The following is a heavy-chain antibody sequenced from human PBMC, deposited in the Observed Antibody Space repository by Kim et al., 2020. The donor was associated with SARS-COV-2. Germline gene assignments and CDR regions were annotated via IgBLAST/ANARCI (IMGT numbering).Heavy chain of an antibody. D-gene: IGHD3-10*01. V-gene: IGHV3-23*01. Sequence: GGSLRLSCTASGFTFSSRAMSWVRQAPGKGLEWVSAIAGPGFRTYYPESVKGRFTISRDNSRNTVSLEMNSLTVDDTALYYCAVDRRFQSTWGQGTLVTV. J-gene: IGHJ5*02. CDR2: IAGPGFRT. CDR1: GFTFSSRA. CDR3: AVDRRFQST.